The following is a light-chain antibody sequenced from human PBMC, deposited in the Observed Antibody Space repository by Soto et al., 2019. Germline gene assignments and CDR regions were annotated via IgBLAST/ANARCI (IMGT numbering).Light chain of an antibody. Sequence: QSVLTQPPSASGSPGQSVTISCTGTSSDVGGYNYVSWYQHHPGKAPKLIISEVSKRPSGVPDRFSGSKSGNTASLTVSGLQTEDEADYYCTSYAGSNNFGVFGGGTQLTVL. CDR2: EVS. J-gene: IGLJ7*01. V-gene: IGLV2-8*01. CDR3: TSYAGSNNFGV. CDR1: SSDVGGYNY.